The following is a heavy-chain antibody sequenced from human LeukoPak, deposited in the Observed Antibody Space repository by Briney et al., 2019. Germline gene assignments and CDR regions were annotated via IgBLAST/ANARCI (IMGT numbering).Heavy chain of an antibody. Sequence: TASETLSLTCAVSGGSISSSSYYWGWIRQPPGKGLEWIGSICYSGSTYYNPSLKSRVTISVDTSKNQFSLKLSSVTAADTAVYYCARQHGVLIAVAADYWYFDLWGRGTLVTVSS. CDR3: ARQHGVLIAVAADYWYFDL. J-gene: IGHJ2*01. D-gene: IGHD6-19*01. V-gene: IGHV4-39*01. CDR1: GGSISSSSYY. CDR2: ICYSGST.